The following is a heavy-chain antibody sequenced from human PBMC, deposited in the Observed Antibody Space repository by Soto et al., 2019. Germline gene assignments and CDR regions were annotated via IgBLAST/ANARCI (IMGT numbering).Heavy chain of an antibody. D-gene: IGHD3-22*01. CDR3: ARSNSNQLNHQVAS. CDR2: INWNSDTI. CDR1: GFRFDDYA. Sequence: EVQLVESGGGSVQPGGSLRLSCVASGFRFDDYAMHWVRQRPGKGLEWVSGINWNSDTIGYDDSVKGRFIVSRDNAEGSLLLQMSSPRADVSASYFCARSNSNQLNHQVASWGSGTGVTVSS. V-gene: IGHV3-9*01. J-gene: IGHJ5*02.